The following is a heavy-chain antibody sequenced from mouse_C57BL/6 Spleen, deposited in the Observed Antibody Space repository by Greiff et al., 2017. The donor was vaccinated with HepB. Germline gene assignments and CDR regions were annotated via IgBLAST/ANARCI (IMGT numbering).Heavy chain of an antibody. CDR2: IYPGSGST. D-gene: IGHD2-4*01. J-gene: IGHJ4*01. V-gene: IGHV1-55*01. Sequence: QVQLQQPGAELVKPGASVKMSCKASGYTFTSYWITWVKQRPGQGLEWIGDIYPGSGSTNYNEKFKSKATLTVDTSSSTAYMQLSSLTSEDSAVYYCARLSDYDDGYYAMDDWGQGTSVTVSS. CDR1: GYTFTSYW. CDR3: ARLSDYDDGYYAMDD.